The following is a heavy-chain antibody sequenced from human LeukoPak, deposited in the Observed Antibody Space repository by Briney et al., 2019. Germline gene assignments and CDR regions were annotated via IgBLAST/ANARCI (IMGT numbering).Heavy chain of an antibody. CDR2: IYHSGST. CDR1: GYSISSGYY. Sequence: SETLSLTCAVSGYSISSGYYWGWIRQPPGKGLEWIGSIYHSGSTYYNPSLKSRVTISVDTSKNQFSLKLSSVTAADTAVYYCARLDCSSTSCYSDYWGQGSLVTVSS. J-gene: IGHJ4*02. D-gene: IGHD2-2*02. CDR3: ARLDCSSTSCYSDY. V-gene: IGHV4-38-2*01.